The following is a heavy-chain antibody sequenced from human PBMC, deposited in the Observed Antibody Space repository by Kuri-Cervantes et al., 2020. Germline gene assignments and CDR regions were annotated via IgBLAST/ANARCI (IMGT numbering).Heavy chain of an antibody. CDR3: ASLAVADPFDY. V-gene: IGHV4-34*01. D-gene: IGHD6-19*01. CDR1: GASFSGYY. Sequence: ESLKISCDVYGASFSGYYWSWIRQPPGKGLEWIREVGHSGTTNYNPSLKSRVTISVDTSKNQFSLKLSSVTAADTAVYYCASLAVADPFDYWGQGTLVTVSS. J-gene: IGHJ4*02. CDR2: VGHSGTT.